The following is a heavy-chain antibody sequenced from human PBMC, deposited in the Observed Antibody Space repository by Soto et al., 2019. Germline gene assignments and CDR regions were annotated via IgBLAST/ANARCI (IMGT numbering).Heavy chain of an antibody. Sequence: ASVKVSCKASGYTITSYPMHRVRQAPGQRLEWMGWINAGNGNTKYSQKFQGRVTITRDTSASTAYMELSSLRSEDTFVFYCAKGFRGGEAAGSASWGKGTLDPGS. CDR3: AKGFRGGEAAGSAS. CDR2: INAGNGNT. J-gene: IGHJ5*02. CDR1: GYTITSYP. V-gene: IGHV1-3*01. D-gene: IGHD2-21*01.